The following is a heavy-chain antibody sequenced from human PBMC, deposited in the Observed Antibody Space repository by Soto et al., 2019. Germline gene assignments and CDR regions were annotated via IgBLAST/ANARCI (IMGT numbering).Heavy chain of an antibody. Sequence: GGSLSLSCVVSGFPFSDFGMHWVRQSPGEGLAWVASISKDGLDRYYSESVKGRFTISRDNAKNSLYLHMTRLRVDDTGIYYCARDTGRASADLWGQGTLVTVSS. D-gene: IGHD1-26*01. V-gene: IGHV3-30*12. CDR3: ARDTGRASADL. CDR1: GFPFSDFG. J-gene: IGHJ5*02. CDR2: ISKDGLDR.